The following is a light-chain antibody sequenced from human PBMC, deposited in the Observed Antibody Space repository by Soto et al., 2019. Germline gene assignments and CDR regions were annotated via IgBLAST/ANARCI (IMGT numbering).Light chain of an antibody. CDR1: QSIGRS. CDR2: TAS. J-gene: IGKJ4*01. Sequence: DIQMTQSPSSLSASVGDRVTITCRASQSIGRSLNWYHQKPGKAPKLLIYTASSLQSGVPSRFSGSGSGTDFTLTISSLQPEDFATYYCQQSYNTPLTFGGGTKVEIK. V-gene: IGKV1-39*01. CDR3: QQSYNTPLT.